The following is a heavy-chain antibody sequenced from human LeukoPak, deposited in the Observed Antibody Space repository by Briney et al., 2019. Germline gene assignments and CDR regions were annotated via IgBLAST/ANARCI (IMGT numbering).Heavy chain of an antibody. D-gene: IGHD3-22*01. V-gene: IGHV4-34*01. CDR2: ISHTEGA. CDR1: GVSINDYY. CDR3: ARGKRGKGLKTYYYGSSGYWPIDY. Sequence: SETLSLTCGVFGVSINDYYWSWIRQSPGKGLEWIGEISHTEGARYNPSLESRVTMSVGTSENQLSLTLLFVTAADTGVYYCARGKRGKGLKTYYYGSSGYWPIDYWGQGTLVTVSS. J-gene: IGHJ4*02.